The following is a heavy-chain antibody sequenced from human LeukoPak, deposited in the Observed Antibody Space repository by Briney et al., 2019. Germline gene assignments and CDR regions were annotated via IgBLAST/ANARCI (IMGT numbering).Heavy chain of an antibody. J-gene: IGHJ6*03. D-gene: IGHD5-12*01. CDR1: GFTFSDSY. V-gene: IGHV3-11*04. CDR3: ARDRGWGMDV. Sequence: GGSLRLSCAASGFTFSDSYMTWVRQAPGKGVEWVAYISGSGHDINYSDSVKGRFTISRDNAKNSLYLQMNSLRAEDTAVYYCARDRGWGMDVWGKGTTVTISS. CDR2: ISGSGHDI.